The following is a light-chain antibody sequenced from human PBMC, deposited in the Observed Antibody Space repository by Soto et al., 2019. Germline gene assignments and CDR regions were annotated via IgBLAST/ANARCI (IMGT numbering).Light chain of an antibody. Sequence: DIQMTQSPSTLSASVGDRVTITCRASQSISSWLAWYQQKPGKAPKLLIYKASSLESGAPSRFSGSGSGTEFTLTISSLQPDDFATYYCQRYDTYSGTFGQGTKVEIK. J-gene: IGKJ1*01. CDR2: KAS. CDR3: QRYDTYSGT. V-gene: IGKV1-5*03. CDR1: QSISSW.